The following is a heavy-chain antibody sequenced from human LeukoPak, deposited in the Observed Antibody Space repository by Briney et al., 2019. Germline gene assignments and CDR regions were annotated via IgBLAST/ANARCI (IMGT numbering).Heavy chain of an antibody. J-gene: IGHJ4*02. CDR1: GYSFTSYW. Sequence: GESLKISCKGSGYSFTSYWIGWVRQMPGKGLEWMGIIYPGDSDTRYSPPFQGQVTISADKSISTAYLQWSSLKASDTAMYYCARPHYDILTGYSYWGQGTLVTVSS. CDR2: IYPGDSDT. V-gene: IGHV5-51*01. D-gene: IGHD3-9*01. CDR3: ARPHYDILTGYSY.